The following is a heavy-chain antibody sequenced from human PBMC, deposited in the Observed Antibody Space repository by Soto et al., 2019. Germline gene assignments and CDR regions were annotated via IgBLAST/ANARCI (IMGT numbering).Heavy chain of an antibody. J-gene: IGHJ3*02. D-gene: IGHD6-6*01. CDR2: INHSGST. Sequence: QVQLQQWGAGLLKPSETLSLTCAVSGGSFSGYYWSWIRQPPGKGLEWIGEINHSGSTNYNPSLKSRVTISVDTSKNQFSLKLSSVTAADTAVYYCARGPPGAARLDIWGQGTMVTVSS. CDR3: ARGPPGAARLDI. CDR1: GGSFSGYY. V-gene: IGHV4-34*01.